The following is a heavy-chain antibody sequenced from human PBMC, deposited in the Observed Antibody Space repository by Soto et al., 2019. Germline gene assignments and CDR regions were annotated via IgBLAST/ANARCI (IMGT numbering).Heavy chain of an antibody. CDR1: GFTFNSYG. CDR3: AKSLNYYASGRAPYHYGMDV. V-gene: IGHV3-30*18. D-gene: IGHD3-10*01. J-gene: IGHJ6*02. Sequence: QVQLVESGGGVVQPGRSLRLSCSASGFTFNSYGMHWVRQAPGKGLGGVAVISDDGSNKYYADSVKGRFTISRDNSKNTLYLQMNSLRAEHTPVYYWAKSLNYYASGRAPYHYGMDVWGQGTTVTVSS. CDR2: ISDDGSNK.